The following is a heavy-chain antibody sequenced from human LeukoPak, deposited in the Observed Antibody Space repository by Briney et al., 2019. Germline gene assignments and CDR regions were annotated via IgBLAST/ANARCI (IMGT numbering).Heavy chain of an antibody. Sequence: PGGSLRLSCAASGFTFSSYGMHWVRQAPGKGLEWVAFIRYDGSNKYYADSVKGRFTISRDNSKNTLYLQMNSLRAEDTAAYYCAKDHDYGDYVNEFLDYWGQGTLVTVSS. V-gene: IGHV3-30*02. J-gene: IGHJ4*02. CDR2: IRYDGSNK. CDR3: AKDHDYGDYVNEFLDY. D-gene: IGHD4-17*01. CDR1: GFTFSSYG.